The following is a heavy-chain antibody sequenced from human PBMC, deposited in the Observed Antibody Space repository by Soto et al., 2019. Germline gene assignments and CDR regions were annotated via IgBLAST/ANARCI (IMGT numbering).Heavy chain of an antibody. Sequence: QVQLVESGGGVVQPGGSLRLSCEVSGFTFSDYGMHWVRQAPGKGLDWVAVISYDGTEKYYADSVKGRFTISRDNSKNTLYLQMNRLRAEDTSVYYCASVDGKGSHFYYGMDVWGQGTTVTVSS. CDR2: ISYDGTEK. CDR1: GFTFSDYG. J-gene: IGHJ6*02. D-gene: IGHD6-19*01. V-gene: IGHV3-30*03. CDR3: ASVDGKGSHFYYGMDV.